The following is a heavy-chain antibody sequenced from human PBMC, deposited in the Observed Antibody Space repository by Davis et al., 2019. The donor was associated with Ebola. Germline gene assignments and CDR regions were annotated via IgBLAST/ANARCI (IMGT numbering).Heavy chain of an antibody. V-gene: IGHV3-74*01. CDR1: GFTFSSYS. J-gene: IGHJ6*02. D-gene: IGHD6-19*01. Sequence: GESLKISCAASGFTFSSYSMNWVRQAPGKGLVWVSRINSDGSSTSYADSVKGRFTISRDNAKNTLYLQMNSLRAEDTAVYYCARADSGWWGNYYYYGMDVWGQGTTVTVSS. CDR2: INSDGSST. CDR3: ARADSGWWGNYYYYGMDV.